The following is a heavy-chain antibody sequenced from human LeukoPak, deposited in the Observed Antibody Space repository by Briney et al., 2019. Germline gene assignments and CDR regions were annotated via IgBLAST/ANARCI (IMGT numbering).Heavy chain of an antibody. V-gene: IGHV3-7*01. CDR2: IKTDGSEK. Sequence: PGGSLRLSCVASGFTFSSYWMSWVRQAPGKGLEWVAIIKTDGSEKYYVDSVKGRFTISRDNARNSLYLQMNSLRGEDTAAYYCAREGTLRAHWDPFDYWGQGTLVTVSS. CDR1: GFTFSSYW. CDR3: AREGTLRAHWDPFDY. D-gene: IGHD7-27*01. J-gene: IGHJ4*02.